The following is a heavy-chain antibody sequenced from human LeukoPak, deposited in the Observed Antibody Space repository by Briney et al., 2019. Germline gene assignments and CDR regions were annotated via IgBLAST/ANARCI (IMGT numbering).Heavy chain of an antibody. J-gene: IGHJ4*02. CDR2: FYHSGT. Sequence: SETLSLTCTVSGDSMSTSYWSWIRQPLGKGLEWIGYFYHSGTDYNPFLKSRVTISGDMSNNQFSLKLTSVTAADTAIYYCARRWTGDHFDYWGQGTLVSVSS. CDR1: GDSMSTSY. D-gene: IGHD3-16*01. V-gene: IGHV4-59*01. CDR3: ARRWTGDHFDY.